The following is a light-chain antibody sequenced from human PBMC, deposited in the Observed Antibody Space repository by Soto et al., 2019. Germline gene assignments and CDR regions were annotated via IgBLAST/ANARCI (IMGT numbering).Light chain of an antibody. CDR3: QQYGSSLWP. CDR1: QSVSSSY. V-gene: IGKV3-20*01. CDR2: GAS. J-gene: IGKJ1*01. Sequence: EIVLTQSPGTLSLSPGERATLSCTASQSVSSSYLAWYQQKPGQAPRLLIYGASSRATGIPDRLSGSGSGTDFTITISRLEAEDFAVYYCQQYGSSLWPFGQGTKVAIK.